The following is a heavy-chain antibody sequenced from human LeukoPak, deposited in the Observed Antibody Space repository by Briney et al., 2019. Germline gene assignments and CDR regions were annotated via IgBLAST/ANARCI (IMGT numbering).Heavy chain of an antibody. D-gene: IGHD3-22*01. J-gene: IGHJ4*02. CDR1: GYTFTSYG. Sequence: ASVKVSCKASGYTFTSYGISWVRQAPGQGLEWMGWISAYNGNTNYAQKLQGRVTMTTDTSTSTAYMELRSLRSDDTAVYYCARQEREYDSCGYLHYFDYWGQGTLVTVSS. CDR2: ISAYNGNT. CDR3: ARQEREYDSCGYLHYFDY. V-gene: IGHV1-18*01.